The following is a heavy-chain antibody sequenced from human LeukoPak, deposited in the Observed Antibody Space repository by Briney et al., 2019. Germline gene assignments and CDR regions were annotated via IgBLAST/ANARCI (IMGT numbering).Heavy chain of an antibody. J-gene: IGHJ3*02. CDR1: GFTFSSYN. V-gene: IGHV3-21*01. D-gene: IGHD6-13*01. Sequence: GGSLRLSCSASGFTFSSYNMNWVRQAPGKGLEWVSSISSASSYIYYADSVKGRFIISKDNAKNSLYLQMNSLRAEDTSVYYCANSREQQLVRGAFDIWGLGTMVTVSS. CDR2: ISSASSYI. CDR3: ANSREQQLVRGAFDI.